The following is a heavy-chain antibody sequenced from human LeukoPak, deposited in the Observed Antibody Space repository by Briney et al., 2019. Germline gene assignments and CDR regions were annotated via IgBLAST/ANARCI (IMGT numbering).Heavy chain of an antibody. D-gene: IGHD6-19*01. CDR1: GGSFSGYY. Sequence: SETLPLTCAAYGGSFSGYYWSWIRQPPGKRLEWIGEINHSGSTNYNPSLRSRVTVSVHTSKNQLSLKLSSVTAADTAVYYCARQWLVSPLFDYWGQGTLVTVSS. CDR3: ARQWLVSPLFDY. J-gene: IGHJ4*02. CDR2: INHSGST. V-gene: IGHV4-34*01.